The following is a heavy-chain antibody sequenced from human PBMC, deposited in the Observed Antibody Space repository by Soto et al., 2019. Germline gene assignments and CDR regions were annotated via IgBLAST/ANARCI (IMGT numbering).Heavy chain of an antibody. CDR3: ARFVLRGLILNSSFDP. CDR1: GYTFSSYT. CDR2: INAGNGDT. Sequence: ASVKVSCKASGYTFSSYTLHWVRQAPGQRLEWMGWINAGNGDTTYSQKFQGRVTITRDTSANSAYMELSSLRSEDTAIYYCARFVLRGLILNSSFDPWGQGTLVTVSS. V-gene: IGHV1-3*01. J-gene: IGHJ5*02. D-gene: IGHD3-10*01.